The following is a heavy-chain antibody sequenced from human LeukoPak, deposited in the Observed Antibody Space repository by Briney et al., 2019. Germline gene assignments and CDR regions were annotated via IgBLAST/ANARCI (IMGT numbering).Heavy chain of an antibody. CDR3: ARHGRRYQLLSNFDY. Sequence: SETLSLTCAVYGGSFSGYYWSWIRQPPGKGLEWIGEINHSGSTNYNPSLKSRVTISVDTSKNQFSLKLSSVTAADTAVYYCARHGRRYQLLSNFDYWGQGTLVTVSS. CDR1: GGSFSGYY. D-gene: IGHD2-2*01. J-gene: IGHJ4*02. CDR2: INHSGST. V-gene: IGHV4-34*01.